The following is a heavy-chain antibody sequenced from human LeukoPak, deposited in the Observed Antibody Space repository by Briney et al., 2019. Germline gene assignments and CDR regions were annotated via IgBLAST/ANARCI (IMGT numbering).Heavy chain of an antibody. Sequence: PSETLSLTCTVSGGSISSSSYYWGRIRQPPGKGLEWIGSIYYSGSTCYNPSLKSRVTISVDTSKNQLSLQLSSVTAADTAVYYCARNSSGWSFDYWGQGALVTVSS. CDR1: GGSISSSSYY. V-gene: IGHV4-39*01. D-gene: IGHD6-19*01. CDR3: ARNSSGWSFDY. J-gene: IGHJ4*02. CDR2: IYYSGST.